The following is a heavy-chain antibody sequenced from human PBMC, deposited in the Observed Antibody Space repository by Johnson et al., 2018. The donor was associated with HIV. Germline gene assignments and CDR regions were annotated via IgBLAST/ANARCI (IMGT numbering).Heavy chain of an antibody. Sequence: MLLVESGGGLVQPGGSLRLSCAASGFTFSSYWMSWVRQAPGKGLEWVSAISSSGGGTYYADSVKGRFTISRDNSKNTLYLQMNSLRAEDTALYYCAKEDGVVAAMNAFDIWGPGTMVTVSS. D-gene: IGHD2-15*01. V-gene: IGHV3-23*04. J-gene: IGHJ3*02. CDR3: AKEDGVVAAMNAFDI. CDR1: GFTFSSYW. CDR2: ISSSGGGT.